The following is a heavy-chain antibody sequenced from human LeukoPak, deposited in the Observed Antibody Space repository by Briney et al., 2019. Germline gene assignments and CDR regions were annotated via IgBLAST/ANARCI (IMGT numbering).Heavy chain of an antibody. CDR2: IYTSGST. CDR3: ARDRMVRGIGGSHNWFDH. CDR1: GGSISSYC. D-gene: IGHD3-10*01. J-gene: IGHJ5*02. V-gene: IGHV4-4*07. Sequence: PSETLSLTCTVSGGSISSYCWSWIRQPAGKGLEWIGRIYTSGSTNYNPSLKSRVTMSVDTSKNQFSLKLSSVTAADTAVYYCARDRMVRGIGGSHNWFDHWGQGTLVTVSS.